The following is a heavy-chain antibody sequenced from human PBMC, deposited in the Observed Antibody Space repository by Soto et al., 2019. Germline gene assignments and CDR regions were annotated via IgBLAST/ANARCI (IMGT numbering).Heavy chain of an antibody. CDR2: IYYSGST. Sequence: PSETLSLTCTVSGGSIRSGDYCWSWIRQPPGKGLEWIGYIYYSGSTYYNPSLKSRVTISVDTSKNQFSLKLSSVTAADTAVYYCARVPAYSSGWYGVTDYWGQGTLVTVSS. CDR1: GGSIRSGDYC. V-gene: IGHV4-30-4*01. J-gene: IGHJ4*02. D-gene: IGHD6-19*01. CDR3: ARVPAYSSGWYGVTDY.